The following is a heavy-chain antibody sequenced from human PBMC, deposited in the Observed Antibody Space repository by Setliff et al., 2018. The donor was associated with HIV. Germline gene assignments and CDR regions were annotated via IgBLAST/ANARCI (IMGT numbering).Heavy chain of an antibody. V-gene: IGHV3-30*02. CDR3: TRDPTPIQLWFFSGYYSEY. CDR2: VTYDEGKK. Sequence: PGGSLRLSCTPSGFTFSDYGFHWVRQAPGKGLEWVAFVTYDEGKKHYADSVKGRFTISRDNSKNTLYLQMDSLRAEDTALYYCTRDPTPIQLWFFSGYYSEYWGPGTLVTVSS. CDR1: GFTFSDYG. D-gene: IGHD5-18*01. J-gene: IGHJ4*02.